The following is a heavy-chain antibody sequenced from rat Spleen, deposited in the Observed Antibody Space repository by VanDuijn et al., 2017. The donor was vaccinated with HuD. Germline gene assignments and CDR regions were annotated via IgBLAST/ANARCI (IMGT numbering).Heavy chain of an antibody. J-gene: IGHJ2*01. CDR2: INTAGST. D-gene: IGHD1-11*01. CDR1: GYSITSSYR. V-gene: IGHV3-3*01. CDR3: ARLGEGDFDY. Sequence: EVQLQESGPGLVKPSQSLSLTCSVTGYSITSSYRWNWIRKFPGNKLEWMGYINTAGSTNYNPSLKSRISITRDTSKNQFFLQVNSVTTEDTATYYCARLGEGDFDYWGQGVMVTVSS.